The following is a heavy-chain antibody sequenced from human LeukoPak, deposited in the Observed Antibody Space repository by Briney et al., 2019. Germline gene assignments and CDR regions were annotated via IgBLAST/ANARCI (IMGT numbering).Heavy chain of an antibody. Sequence: SETLSLPCTVCGGPIKSRYWRWIRQPRGKGLEWSGYIYYSGSTNYNPSLTSRLTLSVDTSQAQFSLELSSVTGADTAVLYCARGGLYQLDYWGQPTLVTLPS. D-gene: IGHD2-2*01. CDR1: GGPIKSRY. J-gene: IGHJ4*02. V-gene: IGHV4-59*11. CDR3: ARGGLYQLDY. CDR2: IYYSGST.